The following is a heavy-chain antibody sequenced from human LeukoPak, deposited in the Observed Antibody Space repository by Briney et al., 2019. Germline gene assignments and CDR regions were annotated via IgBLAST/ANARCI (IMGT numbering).Heavy chain of an antibody. Sequence: GGSLRLSCAASGFTFSSYGMHWVRQAPGKGLEWVAVISYDGSNKYYADSVKGRFTISRDNSKNTLYLQMNSLRAEDTAVYYCAKRFGFDPWGQGTLVTVSS. CDR3: AKRFGFDP. D-gene: IGHD3-10*01. V-gene: IGHV3-30*18. CDR1: GFTFSSYG. CDR2: ISYDGSNK. J-gene: IGHJ5*02.